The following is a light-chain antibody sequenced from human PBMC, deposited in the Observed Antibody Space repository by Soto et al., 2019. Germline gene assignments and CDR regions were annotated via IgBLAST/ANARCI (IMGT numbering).Light chain of an antibody. CDR3: GTWDTSLSVGV. V-gene: IGLV1-51*01. CDR1: NSNIGTKN. J-gene: IGLJ2*01. CDR2: DNI. Sequence: QSVLTQPPSVSAAPGQTVTISCSGSNSNIGTKNVCWYQQLPGTAPKLLIYDNIKRPSGIPDRFSASKSGTSATLAITGLQTGDEADYYCGTWDTSLSVGVFGRGTKLTVL.